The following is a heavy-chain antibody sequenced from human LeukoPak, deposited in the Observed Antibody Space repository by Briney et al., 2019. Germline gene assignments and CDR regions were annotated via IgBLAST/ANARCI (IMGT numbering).Heavy chain of an antibody. CDR2: INSDGSST. Sequence: GGSLRLSCAASGFTFNNYAMSWVRQAPGKGLVWVSRINSDGSSTRYADSVKGRFIISRDNAKNTLNLQMNRLRAEDTAVYYCAREVSSGGWYNWFDPWGQGTLVTVSS. D-gene: IGHD6-19*01. V-gene: IGHV3-74*01. CDR1: GFTFNNYA. J-gene: IGHJ5*02. CDR3: AREVSSGGWYNWFDP.